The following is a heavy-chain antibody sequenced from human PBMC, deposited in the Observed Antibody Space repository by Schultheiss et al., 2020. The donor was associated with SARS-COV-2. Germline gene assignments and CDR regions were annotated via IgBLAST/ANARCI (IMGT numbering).Heavy chain of an antibody. CDR3: ARDANLGAFDI. J-gene: IGHJ3*02. CDR2: ISASGDTT. CDR1: GYTFSSDS. V-gene: IGHV3-23*01. D-gene: IGHD4/OR15-4a*01. Sequence: GESLKISCAASGYTFSSDSMTWVRQAPGKGLEWVSGISASGDTTHYSGSVKGRFTVSRDNSKNTLSLQMNSLRAEDTAVYYCARDANLGAFDIWGQGTMVTVSS.